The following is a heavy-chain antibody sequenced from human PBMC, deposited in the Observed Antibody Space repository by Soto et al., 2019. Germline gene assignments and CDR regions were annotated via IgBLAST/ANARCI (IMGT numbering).Heavy chain of an antibody. V-gene: IGHV1-69*05. CDR2: IIPIFGTA. Sequence: SVKVSCKASGGTFSSYAISWVRQAPGQGLEWMGGIIPIFGTANYAQKFQGRVTMTRDTSTSTVYMELSSLRSEDTAVYYCARKALEDGMDVWGQGTTVTVSS. J-gene: IGHJ6*02. CDR1: GGTFSSYA. CDR3: ARKALEDGMDV.